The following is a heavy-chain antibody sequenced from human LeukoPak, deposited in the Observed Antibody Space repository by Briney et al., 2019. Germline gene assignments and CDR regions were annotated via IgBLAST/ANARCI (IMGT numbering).Heavy chain of an antibody. Sequence: SETLSLTCTVSGGSISSYYWGWIRQPPGKGLEWIGYIYYSGSTNYNPSLKSRVTISVDTTKNQFSLKLSSVTAADTAVYYCARVVPAAPNWFDPWGQGTLVTVSS. D-gene: IGHD2-2*01. CDR3: ARVVPAAPNWFDP. CDR1: GGSISSYY. CDR2: IYYSGST. J-gene: IGHJ5*02. V-gene: IGHV4-59*01.